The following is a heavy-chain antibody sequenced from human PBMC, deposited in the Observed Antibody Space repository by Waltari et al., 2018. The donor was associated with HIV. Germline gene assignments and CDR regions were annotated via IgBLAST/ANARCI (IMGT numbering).Heavy chain of an antibody. CDR1: GYTFTTYS. CDR2: INPSGGST. CDR3: ARDRNSRRIIAVAGY. D-gene: IGHD6-19*01. J-gene: IGHJ4*02. Sequence: QVQLVQSGAEVKTPGASVKVSCKASGYTFTTYSLHWVRQAPGQGLEWMGIINPSGGSTSYAQKFQGRVTMTRDTSTSTVYMELSSLRSEDTAVYYCARDRNSRRIIAVAGYWGQGTLVTVSS. V-gene: IGHV1-46*01.